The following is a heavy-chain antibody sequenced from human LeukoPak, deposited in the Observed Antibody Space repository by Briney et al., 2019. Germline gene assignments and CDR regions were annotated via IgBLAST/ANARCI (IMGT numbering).Heavy chain of an antibody. J-gene: IGHJ4*02. CDR3: AKLYYYDGSGYCPHGVHFDY. Sequence: PGGSLRLSCAASGFTFSSYAMSWVRQAPGKGVEWVSAISGSGGSTYYADCVKGRFTISRDNSKNTLYLQMNSRRAEDTVVYYCAKLYYYDGSGYCPHGVHFDYWGQGTLVTVSS. D-gene: IGHD3-22*01. CDR2: ISGSGGST. V-gene: IGHV3-23*01. CDR1: GFTFSSYA.